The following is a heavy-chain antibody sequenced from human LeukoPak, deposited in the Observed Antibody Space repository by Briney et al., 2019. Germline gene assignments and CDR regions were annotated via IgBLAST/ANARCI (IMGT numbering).Heavy chain of an antibody. Sequence: SVKVSCKASGGTFSSYAISWVRQPPGQGLEWMGGIIPIFGTANYAQKFQGRVTITTDESTSTAYMELSSLRSEDTAVYYCARTSGELNDAFDIWGQGTMVTVSS. J-gene: IGHJ3*02. CDR2: IIPIFGTA. V-gene: IGHV1-69*05. CDR1: GGTFSSYA. CDR3: ARTSGELNDAFDI. D-gene: IGHD3-16*01.